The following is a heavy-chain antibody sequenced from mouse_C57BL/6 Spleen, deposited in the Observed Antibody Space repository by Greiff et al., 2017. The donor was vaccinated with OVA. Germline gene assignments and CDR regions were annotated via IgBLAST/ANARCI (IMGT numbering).Heavy chain of an antibody. CDR1: GYTFTNYW. V-gene: IGHV1-63*01. CDR3: ARRGEYYYDY. Sequence: VKLQESGAELVRPGTSVKMSCKASGYTFTNYWIGWAKQRPGHGLEWIGDIYPGGGYTNYNEKFKGKATLTADKSSSTAYMQFSSLTSEDSAIYYCARRGEYYYDYWGQGTTLTVSS. CDR2: IYPGGGYT. J-gene: IGHJ2*01.